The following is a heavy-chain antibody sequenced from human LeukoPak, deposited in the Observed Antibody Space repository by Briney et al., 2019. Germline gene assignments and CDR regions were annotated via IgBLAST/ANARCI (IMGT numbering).Heavy chain of an antibody. D-gene: IGHD2-21*02. CDR3: ARGQKMVTAIRPLYYMDV. Sequence: GASVKVSCKASGYTFTSYGISWVRQAPGQGLEWMGWISAYNGNTNYAQKLQGRVTMTTDTSTSTAYMELRSLRSDDTATYYCARGQKMVTAIRPLYYMDVWGKGTTVTVSS. V-gene: IGHV1-18*01. CDR2: ISAYNGNT. J-gene: IGHJ6*03. CDR1: GYTFTSYG.